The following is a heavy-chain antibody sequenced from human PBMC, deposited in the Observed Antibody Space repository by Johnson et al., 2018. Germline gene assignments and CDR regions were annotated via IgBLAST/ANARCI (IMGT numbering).Heavy chain of an antibody. CDR2: IIPISCTA. Sequence: VQLLETGAEVKKPGSSVKVSCKASGGTFSNFAFSWVRQAPGQGLEWMGGIIPISCTANYAQKFQGRVTITADGSTPAYMALSSLTSEDTAVYNCARGYYSVTSGYYPDYDAFDIWGQGTMVTVSS. CDR3: ARGYYSVTSGYYPDYDAFDI. V-gene: IGHV1-69*01. CDR1: GGTFSNFA. J-gene: IGHJ3*02. D-gene: IGHD3-22*01.